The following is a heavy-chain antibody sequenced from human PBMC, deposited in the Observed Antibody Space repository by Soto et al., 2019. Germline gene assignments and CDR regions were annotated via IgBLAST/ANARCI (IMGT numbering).Heavy chain of an antibody. Sequence: EVRLLESGGGLVQPGGSLRLSCVASGFDFSTYAMSWVRQAPGKGLEWVSVIGEGGVSRVYADAVKGRFTISRDNSKNTVTLQMNNLTVDDTAVYYCATSFRYFDNWGQGTRVTVSS. CDR1: GFDFSTYA. CDR2: IGEGGVSR. D-gene: IGHD3-9*01. CDR3: ATSFRYFDN. J-gene: IGHJ4*02. V-gene: IGHV3-23*01.